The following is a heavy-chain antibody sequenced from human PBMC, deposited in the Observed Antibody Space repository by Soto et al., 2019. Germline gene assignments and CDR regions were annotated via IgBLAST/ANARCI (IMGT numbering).Heavy chain of an antibody. Sequence: VQLQESGPGLVKPSQTLSLTCTVSGGSISSGDYYWSWIRQPPGKGLEWIGYIHYTGSTYYNPSLKSRVTISGDTAKNQFSLKLSSVTAADTAVYYCARDFRKGFFDYWGQGTLVTVS. CDR2: IHYTGST. V-gene: IGHV4-30-4*01. J-gene: IGHJ4*02. CDR3: ARDFRKGFFDY. CDR1: GGSISSGDYY.